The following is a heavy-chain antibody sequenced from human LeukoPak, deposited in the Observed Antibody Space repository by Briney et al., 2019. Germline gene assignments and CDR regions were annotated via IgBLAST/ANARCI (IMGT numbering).Heavy chain of an antibody. D-gene: IGHD3-22*01. V-gene: IGHV4-34*01. CDR2: INHSGST. Sequence: PSETLSLTCAVYGGSFSGYYWSWIRQPLGKGLEWIGEINHSGSTNYNPSLKSRVTISVDTSKNQFSLRLSSVTAADTAVYFCARGPYYDSSTVFYYYGMDVWGQGTTVTVSS. J-gene: IGHJ6*02. CDR3: ARGPYYDSSTVFYYYGMDV. CDR1: GGSFSGYY.